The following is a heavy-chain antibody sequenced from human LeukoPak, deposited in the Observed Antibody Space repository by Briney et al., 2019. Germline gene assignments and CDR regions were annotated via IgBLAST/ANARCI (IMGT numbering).Heavy chain of an antibody. CDR3: ANGFSSGYLF. Sequence: GGSLRLSCAASGLSFSSYAMSSVRQAPGEGLEWVSRISVSGGTTNYADSVNGRFTISRDHSKDTLYLQMDSLPAEDTAFYYFANGFSSGYLFWGQGTLVTVSS. CDR2: ISVSGGTT. J-gene: IGHJ4*02. CDR1: GLSFSSYA. D-gene: IGHD6-19*01. V-gene: IGHV3-23*01.